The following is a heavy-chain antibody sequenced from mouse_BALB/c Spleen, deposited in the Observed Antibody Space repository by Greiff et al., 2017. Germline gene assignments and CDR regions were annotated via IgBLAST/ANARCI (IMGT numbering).Heavy chain of an antibody. CDR1: GYSITSGYY. J-gene: IGHJ1*01. Sequence: EVHLVESGPGLVKPSQSLSLTCSVTGYSITSGYYWNWIRQFPGNKLEWMGYISYDGSNNYNPSLKNRISITRDTSKNQFFLKLNSVTTEDTATYYCASYYGYFDVWGAGTTVTVSS. CDR3: ASYYGYFDV. V-gene: IGHV3-6*02. CDR2: ISYDGSN.